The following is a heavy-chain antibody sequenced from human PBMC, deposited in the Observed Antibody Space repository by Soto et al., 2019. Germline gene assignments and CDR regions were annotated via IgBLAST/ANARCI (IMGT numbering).Heavy chain of an antibody. CDR3: ERTTHHHYRMQV. D-gene: IGHD2-15*01. CDR2: IYPHDSDT. Sequence: PGESLKISCNGSGYNFHTYWIAWVRQMPGKGLEWMGFIYPHDSDTRYSPSFRGQVTISADKSINTAYLQWTSLKASDTAIYFCERTTHHHYRMQVRGQGTTVTVSS. J-gene: IGHJ6*02. CDR1: GYNFHTYW. V-gene: IGHV5-51*01.